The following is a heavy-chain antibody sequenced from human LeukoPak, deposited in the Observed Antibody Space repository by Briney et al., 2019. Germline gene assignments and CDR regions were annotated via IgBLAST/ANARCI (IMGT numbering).Heavy chain of an antibody. CDR1: GSTFDDYG. CDR2: INSDGSSR. CDR3: ASASSHRIAAGGDY. J-gene: IGHJ4*02. D-gene: IGHD6-13*01. V-gene: IGHV3-74*01. Sequence: GGSLRLSCAASGSTFDDYGMSWVRQGPGKGLEWVSRINSDGSSRNYADSVKGRFTISRDNAKNTLYLQMNSLRAEDTAVYYCASASSHRIAAGGDYWGQGTLVTVSS.